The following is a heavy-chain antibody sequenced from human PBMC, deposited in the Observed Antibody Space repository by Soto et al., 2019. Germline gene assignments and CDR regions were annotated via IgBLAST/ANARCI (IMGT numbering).Heavy chain of an antibody. D-gene: IGHD6-13*01. V-gene: IGHV4-59*08. CDR3: ARLVYSSSWYGVANWFDP. CDR1: GGSISSYY. Sequence: SETLSLTCTVSGGSISSYYWSWIRQPPGKGLEWIGYIYYSGSTNYNPSLKSRVTISVDTSKNQFSLKLSSVTAADTAVYYCARLVYSSSWYGVANWFDPWGQGTLVTVSS. CDR2: IYYSGST. J-gene: IGHJ5*02.